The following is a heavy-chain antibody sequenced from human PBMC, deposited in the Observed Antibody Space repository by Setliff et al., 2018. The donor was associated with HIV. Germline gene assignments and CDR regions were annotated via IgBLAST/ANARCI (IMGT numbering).Heavy chain of an antibody. CDR1: GGSISSGSYY. D-gene: IGHD6-13*01. CDR2: IYTSGST. Sequence: PSETLSLTCTVSGGSISSGSYYWSWIRQPAGKGLEWIGRIYTSGSTKYNPSLKSRVTISVDTSKNQFSLKLSSVTAADTAVYYCARGSSWPYYFDYWGQGTLVTVSS. CDR3: ARGSSWPYYFDY. V-gene: IGHV4-61*02. J-gene: IGHJ4*02.